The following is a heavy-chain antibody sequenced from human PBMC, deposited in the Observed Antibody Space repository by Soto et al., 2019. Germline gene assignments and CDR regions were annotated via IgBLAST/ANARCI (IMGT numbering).Heavy chain of an antibody. V-gene: IGHV3-15*01. CDR1: GFTFSNAW. CDR2: IKSKTDGGTT. D-gene: IGHD4-17*01. Sequence: EVQLVESGGGLVKPGGSLRLSCAASGFTFSNAWMSWVRQAPGKGLEWVGRIKSKTDGGTTDYAAPVKGRFTISRADSKNTLYLQMNSLKTEDTAVYYCTTPPLYARWRDYGMDVWGQGTTVTVSS. J-gene: IGHJ6*02. CDR3: TTPPLYARWRDYGMDV.